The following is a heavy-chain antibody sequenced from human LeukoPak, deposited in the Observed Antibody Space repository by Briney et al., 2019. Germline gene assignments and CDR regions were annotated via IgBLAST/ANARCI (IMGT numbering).Heavy chain of an antibody. Sequence: SETLSLTCTVSGGSISSSSYYWGWIRQPPGKGLEWIGSIYYSGSTYYNPSLKSRVTISVVTSKNQFSLKLSSVTAADTAVYYCARGFTGRYPRNNWFDPWGQGTLVTVSS. V-gene: IGHV4-39*01. D-gene: IGHD3-10*01. CDR1: GGSISSSSYY. J-gene: IGHJ5*02. CDR3: ARGFTGRYPRNNWFDP. CDR2: IYYSGST.